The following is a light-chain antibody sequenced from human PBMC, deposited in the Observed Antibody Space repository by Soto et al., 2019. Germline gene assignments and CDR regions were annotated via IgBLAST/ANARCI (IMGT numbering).Light chain of an antibody. CDR1: QTISTY. Sequence: DIQMTQSPSALSASVGDRVTITCRASQTISTYLNWYQQKPGKAPKLLIYAASTLQSGVPSRFSGSVSGTDFTLTISSLQPEDYATYYCEQSRGIPYSFGQGTRLEMK. CDR2: AAS. V-gene: IGKV1-39*01. CDR3: EQSRGIPYS. J-gene: IGKJ2*01.